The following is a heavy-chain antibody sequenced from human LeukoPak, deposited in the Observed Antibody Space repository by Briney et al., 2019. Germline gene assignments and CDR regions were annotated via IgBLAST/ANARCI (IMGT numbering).Heavy chain of an antibody. D-gene: IGHD2-2*01. V-gene: IGHV4-38-2*02. CDR3: ARGGGPALFDY. Sequence: PSETLSLTCTVSGYSISSGYYWGWIRQPPGKGLEWIGSIYHSGSTYYNPSLKSRVTISVDTSKNQFSLKLSSVTAADTAVYYCARGGGPALFDYWGQGTLVTVSS. CDR2: IYHSGST. J-gene: IGHJ4*02. CDR1: GYSISSGYY.